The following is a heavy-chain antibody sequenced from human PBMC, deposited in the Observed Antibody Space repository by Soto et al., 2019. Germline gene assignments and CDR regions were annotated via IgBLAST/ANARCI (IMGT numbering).Heavy chain of an antibody. J-gene: IGHJ1*01. CDR2: MNTDGSAQ. V-gene: IGHV3-7*01. CDR1: GFSFSSYW. Sequence: PGGSLRLSCAASGFSFSSYWINWVRQAPGRGLEWVANMNTDGSAQYYVDSVKGRFTISRDNAKNSVSLQMNSLRAEDAAVYYCARDRVESGYPEYFQHWGQGTLVTVSS. CDR3: ARDRVESGYPEYFQH. D-gene: IGHD3-22*01.